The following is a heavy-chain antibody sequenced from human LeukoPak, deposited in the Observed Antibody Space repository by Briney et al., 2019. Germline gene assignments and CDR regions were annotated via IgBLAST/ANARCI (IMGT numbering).Heavy chain of an antibody. CDR3: AREGLYSSSSTFDY. J-gene: IGHJ4*02. CDR2: ITSRSSYT. V-gene: IGHV3-11*06. Sequence: GGSLRLSCAASGFTFSDYQMSWIRQAPGKGLEWVSYITSRSSYTYYADSVKGRFTISRDNAKNSLYLQMNSLRAEDTAVYYCAREGLYSSSSTFDYWGQGTLVTVSS. D-gene: IGHD6-6*01. CDR1: GFTFSDYQ.